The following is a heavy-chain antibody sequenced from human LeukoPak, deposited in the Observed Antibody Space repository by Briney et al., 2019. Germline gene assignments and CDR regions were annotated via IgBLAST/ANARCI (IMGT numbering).Heavy chain of an antibody. V-gene: IGHV3-33*01. D-gene: IGHD6-13*01. CDR1: GFIFSNYG. Sequence: GGSLRLPCAASGFIFSNYGMHWVRQAPGKRLEWVAVIWNDGSETFHADSVKGRFRIARDNSKNTLYLQMNSLRAEDTAVYFCARDMGRAWYGPPDYWGQGTLVTVSS. J-gene: IGHJ4*02. CDR3: ARDMGRAWYGPPDY. CDR2: IWNDGSET.